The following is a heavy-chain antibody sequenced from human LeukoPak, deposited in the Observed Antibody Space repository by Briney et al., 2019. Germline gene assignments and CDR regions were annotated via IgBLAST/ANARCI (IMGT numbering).Heavy chain of an antibody. J-gene: IGHJ5*02. CDR2: ISGSSSST. CDR3: ARIGNDILTGYYPAWFDP. D-gene: IGHD3-9*01. Sequence: PGGSLRLSCAASGFTCSGYYMSWIRQAPGKGLEWISYISGSSSSTNYADSVKGRFTISRDNAKNSLYLQMNSLRAEDTAVYYCARIGNDILTGYYPAWFDPWGQGTLVTVSS. CDR1: GFTCSGYY. V-gene: IGHV3-11*03.